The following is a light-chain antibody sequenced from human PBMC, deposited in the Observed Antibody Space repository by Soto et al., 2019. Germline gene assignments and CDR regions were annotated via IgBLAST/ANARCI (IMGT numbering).Light chain of an antibody. CDR1: QSVSLS. V-gene: IGKV3-11*01. J-gene: IGKJ5*01. CDR2: DAS. CDR3: QQRNVWPPIT. Sequence: EIVLTQSPATLSLSPGGRATLSCRASQSVSLSLAWYQQKPGQAPRLLIYDASKRASGFPARFSGSGSGTDFTLTINSLEPEDFAVYYCQQRNVWPPITFGQGTRLEI.